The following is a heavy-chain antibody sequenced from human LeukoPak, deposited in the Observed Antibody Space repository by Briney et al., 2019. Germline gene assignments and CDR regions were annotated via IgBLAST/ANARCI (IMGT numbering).Heavy chain of an antibody. V-gene: IGHV3-21*01. CDR3: ARERYGGKESYFDY. D-gene: IGHD4-23*01. CDR1: GFTFSSYS. Sequence: PGGSLRLSCAASGFTFSSYSMNWVRQALGKGLEWVSSISSSSSYIYYADSVKGRFTISRDNAKNSLYLQMNSLRAEDTAVYYCARERYGGKESYFDYWGQGTLVTVSS. J-gene: IGHJ4*02. CDR2: ISSSSSYI.